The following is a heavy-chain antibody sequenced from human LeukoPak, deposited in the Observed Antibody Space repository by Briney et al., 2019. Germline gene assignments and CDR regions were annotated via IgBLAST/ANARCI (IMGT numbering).Heavy chain of an antibody. D-gene: IGHD3-9*01. CDR3: GGRTYYDTLTGYNYWYFDL. Sequence: SETLSLTCTVSGGSISSYYWSWIRQPPGKGLEWIGYSNYRGSTDYNPSLKSRVTFSVDTSKNQFSLRLSSVTAADTAVYYWGGRTYYDTLTGYNYWYFDLWGRGTLVTVSS. CDR1: GGSISSYY. CDR2: SNYRGST. V-gene: IGHV4-59*01. J-gene: IGHJ2*01.